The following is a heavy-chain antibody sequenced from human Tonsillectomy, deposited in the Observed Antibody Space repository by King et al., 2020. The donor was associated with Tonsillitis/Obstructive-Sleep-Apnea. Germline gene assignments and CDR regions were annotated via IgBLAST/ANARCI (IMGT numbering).Heavy chain of an antibody. CDR3: ARPPGIAAAGTFDY. V-gene: IGHV3-30*01. J-gene: IGHJ4*02. D-gene: IGHD6-13*01. CDR1: GFTFSSYA. Sequence: VQLVESGGGVVQPGRSLRLSCAASGFTFSSYAMHWVRQAPGKGLEWVAGISYDGSNKYYEDSVKGRFTISRDNSKNTLYLQMNSLRAEDTAVYYCARPPGIAAAGTFDYWGQGTLVTVSS. CDR2: ISYDGSNK.